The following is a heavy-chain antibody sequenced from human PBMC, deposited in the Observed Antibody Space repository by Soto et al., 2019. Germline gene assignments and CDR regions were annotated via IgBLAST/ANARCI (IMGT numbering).Heavy chain of an antibody. CDR2: IWYDGSNE. CDR1: GYSFRSYG. CDR3: ARERGFVRGVLRYYLDY. J-gene: IGHJ4*02. Sequence: QVKLVESGGGVVQPGGSLRLSCAASGYSFRSYGMHWVRQAPGKGLEWVALIWYDGSNEYYADSVQGRFTISRDKSETTVYLQMNSLSVEDTAIYYCARERGFVRGVLRYYLDYWGQGTLVTVSS. V-gene: IGHV3-33*01. D-gene: IGHD3-10*01.